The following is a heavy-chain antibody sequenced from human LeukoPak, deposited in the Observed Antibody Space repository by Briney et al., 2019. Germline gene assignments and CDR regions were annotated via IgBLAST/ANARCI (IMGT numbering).Heavy chain of an antibody. J-gene: IGHJ5*02. Sequence: GASVKVSCKASGYTFTSYDINWVRQATGQGLEWMGWMNPNSGNTGYAQKFQGRVTMTRNTSISTAYMELSSLRSEDTAVYYCARAIWAVAGTDRFDPWGQGTLVTVSS. D-gene: IGHD6-19*01. CDR1: GYTFTSYD. CDR3: ARAIWAVAGTDRFDP. V-gene: IGHV1-8*01. CDR2: MNPNSGNT.